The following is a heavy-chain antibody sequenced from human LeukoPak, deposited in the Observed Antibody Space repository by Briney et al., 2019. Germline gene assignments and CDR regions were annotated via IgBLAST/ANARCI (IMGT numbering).Heavy chain of an antibody. CDR2: IYYSGST. CDR1: GGSISSYY. J-gene: IGHJ5*02. V-gene: IGHV4-59*01. CDR3: ARFRKNWFDP. Sequence: AETLSLTCTVSGGSISSYYWSWIRQPPGKGLEWIGYIYYSGSTNYNPSLKSRVTISVDTSKNQFSLKLSSVTAADTAVYYCARFRKNWFDPWGQGTLVTVSS.